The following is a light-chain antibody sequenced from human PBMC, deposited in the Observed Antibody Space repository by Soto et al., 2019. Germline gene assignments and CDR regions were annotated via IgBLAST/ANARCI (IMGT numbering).Light chain of an antibody. V-gene: IGLV2-14*01. CDR2: EVS. CDR3: GSFGASIYV. Sequence: QSVLTQPASVSGSPGQSITISCTGTSSDVGGYKFVSWYQQHPGTAPKLMIYEVSNRPSGVSSRFSGSKSGNTAALPIAGLQPEDKADHSCGSFGASIYVFGNGTKPTVL. J-gene: IGLJ1*01. CDR1: SSDVGGYKF.